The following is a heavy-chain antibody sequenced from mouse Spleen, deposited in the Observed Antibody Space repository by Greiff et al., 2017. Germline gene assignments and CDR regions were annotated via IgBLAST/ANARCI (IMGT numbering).Heavy chain of an antibody. Sequence: EVKVEESGGGLVKPGGSLKLSCAASGFTFSDYGMAWVRQAPGKGPEWVAFISNLAYSIYYADTVTGRFTISRENAKNTLYLEMSSLRSEDTAMYYCARRRGSSFYFDYWGQGTTLTVSS. CDR3: ARRRGSSFYFDY. CDR1: GFTFSDYG. J-gene: IGHJ2*01. D-gene: IGHD1-1*01. V-gene: IGHV5-15*04. CDR2: ISNLAYSI.